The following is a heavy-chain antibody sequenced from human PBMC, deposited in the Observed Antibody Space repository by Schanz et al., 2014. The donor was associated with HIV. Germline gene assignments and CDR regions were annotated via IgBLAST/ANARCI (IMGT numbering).Heavy chain of an antibody. CDR3: ARSRYGDYPYYFDY. J-gene: IGHJ4*02. D-gene: IGHD4-17*01. CDR2: IIPMLGTA. Sequence: QVQLVQSGAEVKKPGTSVKLSCKASGDTFNSYALNWVRQAPGQGLEWMGGIIPMLGTANYAQEFQGRGSINADEFTNTADMDLSSLRSDDTAIYYCARSRYGDYPYYFDYGGQGTRVIVSS. CDR1: GDTFNSYA. V-gene: IGHV1-69*01.